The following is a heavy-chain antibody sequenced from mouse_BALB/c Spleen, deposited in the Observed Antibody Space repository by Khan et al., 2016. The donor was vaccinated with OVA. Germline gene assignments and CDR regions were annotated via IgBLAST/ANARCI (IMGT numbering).Heavy chain of an antibody. D-gene: IGHD2-1*01. J-gene: IGHJ1*01. CDR3: ARSGGNFHWYFDV. V-gene: IGHV5-17*02. Sequence: LVQSGGSRKLSCAASGFTFSSFGMHWVRQAPKKGLEWVAYISSGSSTIYYVDTVKGRFTISRDNPKNTLFLQMTSLRPEDTAMYYCARSGGNFHWYFDVWGAGTSVTVSS. CDR1: GFTFSSFG. CDR2: ISSGSSTI.